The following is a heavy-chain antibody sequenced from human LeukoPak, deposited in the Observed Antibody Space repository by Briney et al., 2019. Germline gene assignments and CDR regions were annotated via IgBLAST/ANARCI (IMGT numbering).Heavy chain of an antibody. D-gene: IGHD5-18*01. Sequence: GGSLSLSCAASGFTFSSYSMNWVRHAPGKGLEWVSSISSSRSYIYYADSVKGRFTISRDNAKNSLYLQMNSLRAEDTAVYYCARVRYSYGLTAYFDYWGQGILVTVSS. J-gene: IGHJ4*02. CDR1: GFTFSSYS. CDR3: ARVRYSYGLTAYFDY. CDR2: ISSSRSYI. V-gene: IGHV3-21*01.